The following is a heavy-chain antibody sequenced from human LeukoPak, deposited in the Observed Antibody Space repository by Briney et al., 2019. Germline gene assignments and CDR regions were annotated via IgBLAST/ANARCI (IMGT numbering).Heavy chain of an antibody. V-gene: IGHV3-20*04. D-gene: IGHD3-10*01. Sequence: PGGSLRLSCAASGFTSSSYGMSWVRQAPGKGLEWVSGINWNGGDTDYADSVKGRFTISRDNAKNSLYLQMNSLRAEDTALYYCAKDPLTMVRGVRSRDDYWGQGTLVVVSS. J-gene: IGHJ4*02. CDR1: GFTSSSYG. CDR2: INWNGGDT. CDR3: AKDPLTMVRGVRSRDDY.